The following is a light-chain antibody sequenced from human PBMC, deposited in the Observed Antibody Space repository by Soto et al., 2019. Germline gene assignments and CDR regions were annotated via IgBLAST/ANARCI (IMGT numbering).Light chain of an antibody. J-gene: IGKJ2*01. V-gene: IGKV1D-16*01. CDR1: QGVNKW. Sequence: DIQMTQSPSSLSASVGDRVTITCRASQGVNKWLAWYQQKPEQAPKSLIYAASNLQGGVPSRFSGSGSGTDFTRTISSLQPEDFATYYCQQYDTYPYTFGQGTKLEIK. CDR2: AAS. CDR3: QQYDTYPYT.